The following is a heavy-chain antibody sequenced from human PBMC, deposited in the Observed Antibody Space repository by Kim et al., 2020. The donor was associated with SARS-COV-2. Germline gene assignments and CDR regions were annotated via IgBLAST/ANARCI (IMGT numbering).Heavy chain of an antibody. D-gene: IGHD3-9*01. Sequence: SETLSLTCTVSGGSISSYYWSWIRQPPGKGLEWIGYIYYSGSTNYNPSLKSRVTISVDTSKNQFSLKLSSVTAADTAVYYCARGHTYDMLTGYSLAPFDYWGQGTLVTVSS. J-gene: IGHJ4*02. CDR1: GGSISSYY. CDR2: IYYSGST. CDR3: ARGHTYDMLTGYSLAPFDY. V-gene: IGHV4-59*13.